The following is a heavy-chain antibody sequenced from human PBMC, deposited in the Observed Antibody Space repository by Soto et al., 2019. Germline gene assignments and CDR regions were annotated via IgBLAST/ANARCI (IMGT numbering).Heavy chain of an antibody. CDR2: ISCDGSYK. J-gene: IGHJ4*02. Sequence: GGSLRLSCAASGFTFSSYAMHWVRQAPGKGLEWVAAISCDGSYKYYVDSVKGRFTISRDNSKNTLFLQMNSLRAEDTAVYYCVKDPFIAAAGPYYFDYWGQGTLVTVSS. CDR1: GFTFSSYA. D-gene: IGHD6-13*01. CDR3: VKDPFIAAAGPYYFDY. V-gene: IGHV3-30-3*01.